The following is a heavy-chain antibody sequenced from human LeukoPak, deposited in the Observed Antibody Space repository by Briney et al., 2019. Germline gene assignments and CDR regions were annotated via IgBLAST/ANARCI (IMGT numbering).Heavy chain of an antibody. J-gene: IGHJ4*02. CDR1: GFTSSSYW. CDR2: IKQDGSEK. V-gene: IGHV3-7*01. CDR3: ARNAYYYGSGSPLGY. Sequence: GGSLRLSCAASGFTSSSYWMSWVRQAPGKGLEWVANIKQDGSEKYYVDSVKGRFTISRDNAKNSLYLQMNSLRAEDTAVYYCARNAYYYGSGSPLGYWGQGTLVTVSS. D-gene: IGHD3-10*01.